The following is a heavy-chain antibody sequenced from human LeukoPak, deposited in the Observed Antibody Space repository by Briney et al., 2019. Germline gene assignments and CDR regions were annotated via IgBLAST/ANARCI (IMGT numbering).Heavy chain of an antibody. CDR1: GFTFSSFA. CDR3: ARDTTVVTLDI. J-gene: IGHJ3*02. V-gene: IGHV3-7*01. Sequence: GGSLRLSCAASGFTFSSFAMSWVRQAPGKGLEWVANIKQDGSEKYYVDSVKGRFTISRDNAKNSLYLQMNSLRAEDTAVYYYARDTTVVTLDIWGQGTMVTVSS. CDR2: IKQDGSEK. D-gene: IGHD4-23*01.